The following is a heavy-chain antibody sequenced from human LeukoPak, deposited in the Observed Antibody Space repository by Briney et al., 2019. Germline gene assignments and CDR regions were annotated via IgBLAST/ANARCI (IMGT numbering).Heavy chain of an antibody. D-gene: IGHD6-25*01. J-gene: IGHJ5*02. CDR1: EFTFRNYA. V-gene: IGHV3-23*01. Sequence: GGSLRLSCAASEFTFRNYAMSWVRQAPGKGLEWVAVISGSGGSTHYADSVKGRFTISRDNSKSTLYLQMNSLRAEDTAVYYCAKSPDPSKPNPHGYFDPWGQGSLVTVSS. CDR2: ISGSGGST. CDR3: AKSPDPSKPNPHGYFDP.